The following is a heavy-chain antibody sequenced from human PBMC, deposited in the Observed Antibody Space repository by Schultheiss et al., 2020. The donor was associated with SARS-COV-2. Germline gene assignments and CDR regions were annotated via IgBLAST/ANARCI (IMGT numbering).Heavy chain of an antibody. CDR2: ISGSGGST. CDR1: GFTFSSYA. CDR3: AKAGGLLHYYYYYYMDV. Sequence: GGSLRLSCAASGFTFSSYAMHWVRQAPGKGLEWVSAISGSGGSTYYADSVKGRFTISRDNSKNTLYLQMNSLRAEDTAVYYCAKAGGLLHYYYYYYMDVWGKGTTVTVSS. D-gene: IGHD3-16*01. V-gene: IGHV3-23*01. J-gene: IGHJ6*03.